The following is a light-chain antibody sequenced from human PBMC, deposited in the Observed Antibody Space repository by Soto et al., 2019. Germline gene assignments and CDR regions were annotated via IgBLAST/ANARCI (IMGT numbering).Light chain of an antibody. J-gene: IGLJ1*01. Sequence: QSVLTQPASVSGSPGQSITISCTGTSSDVGGYNYVSWYQQHPGKAPKLMIYEVSNRPSGVSNRFSGSKSGNTASLTISGLQADDEADYYCSSSTSSSTRVFGTGKKDTV. V-gene: IGLV2-14*01. CDR3: SSSTSSSTRV. CDR1: SSDVGGYNY. CDR2: EVS.